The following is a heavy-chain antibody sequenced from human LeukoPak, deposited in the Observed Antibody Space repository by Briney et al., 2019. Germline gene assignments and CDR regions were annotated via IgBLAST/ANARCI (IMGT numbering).Heavy chain of an antibody. J-gene: IGHJ6*02. CDR1: GYTSTSYG. CDR3: ARLGRGYYYDYYGMDV. V-gene: IGHV1-18*01. CDR2: ISAYNGNT. Sequence: ASVKVSCKASGYTSTSYGISWVRQAPGQGLEWMGWISAYNGNTNYAQKLQGRVTMTTDTSTSTAYMELRSLRSDDTAVYYCARLGRGYYYDYYGMDVWGQGTTVTVSS.